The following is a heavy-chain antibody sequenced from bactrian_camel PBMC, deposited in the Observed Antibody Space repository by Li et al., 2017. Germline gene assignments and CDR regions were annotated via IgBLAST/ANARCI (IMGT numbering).Heavy chain of an antibody. CDR3: ATDYSDSVQDFGY. CDR2: IDGAERT. CDR1: GFTFSTHC. Sequence: HVQLVESGGGLVQPGGSLRLSCTASGFTFSTHCMGWFRQAPGKEREEVAYIDGAERTEYADSVKGRFPISRDNARNTVYLQMNSLKSEDTALYYCATDYSDSVQDFGYWGLGTQVTVS. D-gene: IGHD4*01. J-gene: IGHJ6*01. V-gene: IGHV3S53*01.